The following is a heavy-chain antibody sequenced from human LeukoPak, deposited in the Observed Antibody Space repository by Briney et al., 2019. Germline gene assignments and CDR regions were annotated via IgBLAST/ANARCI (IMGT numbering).Heavy chain of an antibody. CDR3: ARDEALGGLFVWDY. J-gene: IGHJ4*02. CDR2: IYYSGST. V-gene: IGHV4-59*01. D-gene: IGHD3-16*01. CDR1: GDSISRYY. Sequence: SETLSLTCTVSGDSISRYYWSWIRQPPGKGLEWIGYIYYSGSTNYNPSLKSRVTISVDTSKNQFSLKLSSVTAADTAVYYCARDEALGGLFVWDYWGQGTLVTVSS.